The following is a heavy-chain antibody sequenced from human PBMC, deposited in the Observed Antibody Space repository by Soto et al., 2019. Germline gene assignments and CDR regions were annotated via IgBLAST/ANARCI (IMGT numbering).Heavy chain of an antibody. D-gene: IGHD3-22*01. CDR1: GGSISRYY. CDR3: SRLSYYYDSSGYYLY. Sequence: SETLSLTCTVSGGSISRYYWSWILQPPWKGLEWIGYIYYSGSTNYNPSLKSRVTISVDTSKDQFSLKLSSVTAADTAVYYCSRLSYYYDSSGYYLYWGQGTLITVFS. CDR2: IYYSGST. V-gene: IGHV4-59*01. J-gene: IGHJ4*02.